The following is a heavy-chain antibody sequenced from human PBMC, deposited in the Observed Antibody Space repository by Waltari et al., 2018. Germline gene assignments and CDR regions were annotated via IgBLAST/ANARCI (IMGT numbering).Heavy chain of an antibody. CDR2: SIPILGIA. J-gene: IGHJ3*02. Sequence: QVQLVQSGAEVKKPGSSVKVSCKASGGTFSSYAISWVRQAPGQGLEWMGGSIPILGIANYAQKCQGRVTITADKSTSTAYMELSSLRSEDTAVYYCARGDEAADAFDIWGQGTMVTVSS. V-gene: IGHV1-69*10. CDR3: ARGDEAADAFDI. CDR1: GGTFSSYA.